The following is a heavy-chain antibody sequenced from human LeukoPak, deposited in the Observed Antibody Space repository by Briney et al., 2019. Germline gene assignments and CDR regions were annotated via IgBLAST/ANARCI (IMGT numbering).Heavy chain of an antibody. CDR2: ISGRGGST. D-gene: IGHD3-22*01. CDR1: GFTFSSYA. CDR3: AKDAKPYYYDRSGYYYAGAFDI. Sequence: GGSLRLSCAASGFTFSSYAMSWVRQAPGKGLEWVSAISGRGGSTYYADSVKGRFTISRDNSKNTLHLQMNSLRAEDTAVYYCAKDAKPYYYDRSGYYYAGAFDIWGQGTMVTVSS. J-gene: IGHJ3*02. V-gene: IGHV3-23*01.